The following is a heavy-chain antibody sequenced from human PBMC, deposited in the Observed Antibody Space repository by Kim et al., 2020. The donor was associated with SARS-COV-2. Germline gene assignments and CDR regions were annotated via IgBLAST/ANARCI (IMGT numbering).Heavy chain of an antibody. CDR3: ARQPAYSSSYYYGMDV. V-gene: IGHV5-51*01. J-gene: IGHJ6*02. Sequence: GESLKISCKGPGYSFTSYWIGWVRQMPGKDLEWMGIIYPGDSDTRYSPSFQGQVTISADKSISTAYLQWSSLKASDTAMYYCARQPAYSSSYYYGMDVWGQGTTVTVSS. D-gene: IGHD6-6*01. CDR2: IYPGDSDT. CDR1: GYSFTSYW.